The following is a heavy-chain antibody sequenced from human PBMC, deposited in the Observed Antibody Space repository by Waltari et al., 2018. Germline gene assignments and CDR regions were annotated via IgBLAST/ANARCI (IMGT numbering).Heavy chain of an antibody. CDR1: GSTLPSYA. Sequence: EVQLVDSGGDLTQPGGSLRLSCVASGSTLPSYAMSWVRLVPGKGLEWVSSITASGHITYYADSVKGRFSISRDNSKNTVYLQMDSLRAEDTAVYHCAKGETTGWYRCFDYWGQGTQVTVSS. V-gene: IGHV3-23*04. CDR2: ITASGHIT. CDR3: AKGETTGWYRCFDY. D-gene: IGHD6-19*01. J-gene: IGHJ4*02.